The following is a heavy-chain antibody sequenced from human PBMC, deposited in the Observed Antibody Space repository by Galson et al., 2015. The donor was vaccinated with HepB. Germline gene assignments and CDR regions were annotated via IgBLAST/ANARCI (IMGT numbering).Heavy chain of an antibody. CDR3: TRSVVPAAMGLGYYYYDFDV. Sequence: QSGAEVKKPGASVKVSCKASGYTFIDYGISWVRQAPGQGLEWMGWISAYNGNTKYAQKLQGRVTMTTDTSTSTAYMGLRSLRSDDTAVYCCTRSVVPAAMGLGYYYYDFDVWGQGTTVTVAS. CDR1: GYTFIDYG. CDR2: ISAYNGNT. J-gene: IGHJ6*02. D-gene: IGHD2-2*01. V-gene: IGHV1-18*01.